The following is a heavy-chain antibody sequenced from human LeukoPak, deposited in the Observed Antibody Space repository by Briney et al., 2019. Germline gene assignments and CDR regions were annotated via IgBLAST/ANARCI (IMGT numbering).Heavy chain of an antibody. V-gene: IGHV5-51*01. CDR1: GYGFPNYW. J-gene: IGHJ4*02. CDR3: ARRKGDGYNSPFDY. CDR2: IYPADSDT. D-gene: IGHD5-24*01. Sequence: GESLKISCKGSGYGFPNYWIGWVRQMPGQGLEWMGIIYPADSDTRYSPSLQGQVTISADKSINTAYLQWTSLKASDTAMYYCARRKGDGYNSPFDYWGQGTLVTVSS.